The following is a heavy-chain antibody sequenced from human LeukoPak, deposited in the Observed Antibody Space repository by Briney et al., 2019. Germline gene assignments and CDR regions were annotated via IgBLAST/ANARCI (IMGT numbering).Heavy chain of an antibody. CDR1: GYSISRDYY. D-gene: IGHD3-16*01. Sequence: PSETLSLTCTVSGYSISRDYYWGWMRQPPGKGLEWIGSIYHSGRTFYNPSLKSRVTISVDTSKNQFSLKLSSVTAADTAVYYCARETSQKGAHYMDVWGKGTTVTISS. V-gene: IGHV4-38-2*02. J-gene: IGHJ6*03. CDR3: ARETSQKGAHYMDV. CDR2: IYHSGRT.